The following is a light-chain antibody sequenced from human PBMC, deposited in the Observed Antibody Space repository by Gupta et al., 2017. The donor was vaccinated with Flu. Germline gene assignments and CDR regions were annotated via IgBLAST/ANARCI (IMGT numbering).Light chain of an antibody. J-gene: IGKJ2*01. CDR1: QSVSSY. V-gene: IGKV3-11*01. CDR2: DAP. CDR3: QQRSNWPRT. Sequence: EIVFTQSPATLSLSPGERATRYSRASQSVSSYLAWYQQKPGQAPRLLIYDAPNMATGIPARFSGGGAATDFTLTSSSREDDFAVYYCQQRSNWPRTFGQGTKLEIK.